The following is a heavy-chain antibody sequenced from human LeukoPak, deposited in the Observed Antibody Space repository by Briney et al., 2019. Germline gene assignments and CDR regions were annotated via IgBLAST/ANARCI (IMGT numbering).Heavy chain of an antibody. Sequence: GASVKVSCKASGYTFTNYGISWVRQAPGQGLEWMGRISAYNGNTNYAQKLQGRVTMTTDASTNTAYMELRSLGSDDTAFYYCARGPNYYYYYMDVWGKGTTVTVSS. CDR2: ISAYNGNT. V-gene: IGHV1-18*01. CDR1: GYTFTNYG. J-gene: IGHJ6*03. CDR3: ARGPNYYYYYMDV.